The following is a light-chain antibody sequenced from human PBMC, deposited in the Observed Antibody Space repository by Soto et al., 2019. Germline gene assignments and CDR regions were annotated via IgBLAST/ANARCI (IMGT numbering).Light chain of an antibody. CDR2: EVS. CDR1: SSDVGGYNY. Sequence: QSALTQPPSASGSPGQSVTISCTGTSSDVGGYNYVSWYQQHPGKAPKLMISEVSKRPSGVPDRFSGSKSGNTASLTVSGLQAEVVADDYCSSFAGNNNLVFGGGTKLTVL. CDR3: SSFAGNNNLV. J-gene: IGLJ2*01. V-gene: IGLV2-8*01.